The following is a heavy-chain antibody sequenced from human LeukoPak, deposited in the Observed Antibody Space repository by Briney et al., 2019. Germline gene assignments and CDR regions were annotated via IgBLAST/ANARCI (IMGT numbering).Heavy chain of an antibody. CDR3: AKASPGYYDFWGGYYTGDWFDP. CDR2: ITGSGGST. Sequence: GGSLRLSCAASVFTFNSYAMSWGRQAPRKGREWVSAITGSGGSTYYADSVKVRFTISRDNSKNTLYLQMNSLRDEDTAIYYCAKASPGYYDFWGGYYTGDWFDPWGQGTLVTVSS. CDR1: VFTFNSYA. D-gene: IGHD3-3*01. J-gene: IGHJ5*02. V-gene: IGHV3-23*01.